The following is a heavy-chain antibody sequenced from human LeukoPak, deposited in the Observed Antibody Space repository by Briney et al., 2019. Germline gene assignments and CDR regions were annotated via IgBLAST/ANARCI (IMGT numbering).Heavy chain of an antibody. J-gene: IGHJ6*03. CDR1: GFTFSNYA. V-gene: IGHV3-23*01. CDR3: AKDTSAWWYHRAYMNV. D-gene: IGHD2-15*01. CDR2: ISGSGDTT. Sequence: GGSPRLSCAASGFTFSNYAMSWVRQAPGGGLEWVSAISGSGDTTFHADSVKGRFTTSRDNSKNTLSLQMSGLRVEDSAVYFCAKDTSAWWYHRAYMNVWGTGTTVTVSS.